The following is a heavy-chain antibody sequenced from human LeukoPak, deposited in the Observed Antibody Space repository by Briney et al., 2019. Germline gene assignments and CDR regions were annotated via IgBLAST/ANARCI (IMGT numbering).Heavy chain of an antibody. CDR2: ISSSSSTI. Sequence: PGGSLRLSCAASGFTFSSYSMNWVRQAPGKGLEWVSYISSSSSTIYYADSVKGRFTISRDNAKNSLYLQMNSLRAEDTAVYYCARVGRIAVAGTVIGGAVAFDIWGQGTMVTVSS. CDR1: GFTFSSYS. J-gene: IGHJ3*02. CDR3: ARVGRIAVAGTVIGGAVAFDI. D-gene: IGHD6-19*01. V-gene: IGHV3-48*04.